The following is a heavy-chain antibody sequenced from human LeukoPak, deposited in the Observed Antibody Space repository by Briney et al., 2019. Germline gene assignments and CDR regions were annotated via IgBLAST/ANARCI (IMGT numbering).Heavy chain of an antibody. Sequence: SGSIGYADSVKGRFTISRDNAKNSLYLQMNSLRAEDTALYYCAKDRVVVVPAAIPGGMDVWGQGTTVTVSS. CDR3: AKDRVVVVPAAIPGGMDV. D-gene: IGHD2-2*01. CDR2: SGSI. V-gene: IGHV3-9*01. J-gene: IGHJ6*02.